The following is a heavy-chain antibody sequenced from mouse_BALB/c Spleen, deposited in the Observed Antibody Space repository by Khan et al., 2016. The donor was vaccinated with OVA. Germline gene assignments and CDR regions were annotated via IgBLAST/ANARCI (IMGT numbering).Heavy chain of an antibody. D-gene: IGHD2-4*01. CDR3: ARKDYYDYDPFPY. Sequence: EVQLVESGPGLVKPSQSLSLTCTVTGYSITSEYAWNWIRQFPGNKLEWMGYINYSGNTRFNPSLTSRTSIIRDTSKNQFFLQLNSVTTEDTATYYCARKDYYDYDPFPYWGQGTLVTLSA. V-gene: IGHV3-2*02. CDR2: INYSGNT. J-gene: IGHJ3*01. CDR1: GYSITSEYA.